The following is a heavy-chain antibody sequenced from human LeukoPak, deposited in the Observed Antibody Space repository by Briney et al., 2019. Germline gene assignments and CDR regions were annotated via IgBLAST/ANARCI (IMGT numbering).Heavy chain of an antibody. CDR1: GGSINSGY. D-gene: IGHD3-10*01. V-gene: IGHV4-59*01. J-gene: IGHJ3*02. CDR2: LYPSGST. CDR3: ARENTMIRGAFDAFDI. Sequence: PSETLSLTCSVSGGSINSGYWSWIRQPPGKGLEWIGLLYPSGSTNYNPSLKSRVTISVDTSRTQFSLKLSSVTAADAAVYYCARENTMIRGAFDAFDIWGQGTMVTVSS.